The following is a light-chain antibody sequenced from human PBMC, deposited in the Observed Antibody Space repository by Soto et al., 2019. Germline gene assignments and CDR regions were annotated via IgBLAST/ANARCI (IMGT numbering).Light chain of an antibody. CDR2: AAS. CDR3: PPLNSYPLT. CDR1: QGISSY. Sequence: DIQLTQSPSFLSASVGDRVTITCRASQGISSYLAWYQQKPGKAPKLLIYAASTLQSGVPLRFSGSGSGTEFPLAISSLQPEDFATYYCPPLNSYPLTCGPGTKVDIK. V-gene: IGKV1-9*01. J-gene: IGKJ3*01.